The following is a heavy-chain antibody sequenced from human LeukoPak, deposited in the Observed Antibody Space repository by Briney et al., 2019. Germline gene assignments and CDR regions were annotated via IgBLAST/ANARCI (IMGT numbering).Heavy chain of an antibody. J-gene: IGHJ4*02. CDR1: GGSISSSSYY. Sequence: SETLSLTCTVSGGSISSSSYYWGWIRQPPGKGLEWIGSIYYSGSTYYNPSLKSRVTISVDTSKNQFSLKLSSVTAADTAVYYCARDGGYSSGWLTFQRPRYYFDYWGQGTLVTVSS. V-gene: IGHV4-39*07. CDR2: IYYSGST. D-gene: IGHD6-19*01. CDR3: ARDGGYSSGWLTFQRPRYYFDY.